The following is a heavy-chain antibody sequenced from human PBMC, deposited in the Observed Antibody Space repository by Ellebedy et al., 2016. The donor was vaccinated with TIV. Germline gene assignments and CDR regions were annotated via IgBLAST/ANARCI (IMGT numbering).Heavy chain of an antibody. J-gene: IGHJ6*02. CDR1: GFTFSGYA. CDR3: ARPPTRPYFYYGLDV. CDR2: ITGSGGRT. Sequence: PGGSLRLSCAASGFTFSGYAMSWVRQAPGKGLEWVSAITGSGGRTYYADSVKGRFTISRDNSKNTLSLQMNSLRVEDTAVYYCARPPTRPYFYYGLDVWGQGTTVTVSS. D-gene: IGHD2-21*01. V-gene: IGHV3-23*01.